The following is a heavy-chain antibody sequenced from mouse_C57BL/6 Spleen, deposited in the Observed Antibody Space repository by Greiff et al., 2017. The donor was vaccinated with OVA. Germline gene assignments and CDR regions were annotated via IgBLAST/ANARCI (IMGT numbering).Heavy chain of an antibody. CDR3: ARSNYDYDEAWFAY. V-gene: IGHV1-82*01. Sequence: LVESGPELVKPGASVKISCKASGYAFSSSWMNWVKQRPGKGLEWIGRIYPGDGDTNYNGKFKGKATLTADKSSSTAYMQLSSLTSEDSAVYFCARSNYDYDEAWFAYWGQGTLVTVSA. CDR2: IYPGDGDT. J-gene: IGHJ3*01. D-gene: IGHD2-4*01. CDR1: GYAFSSSW.